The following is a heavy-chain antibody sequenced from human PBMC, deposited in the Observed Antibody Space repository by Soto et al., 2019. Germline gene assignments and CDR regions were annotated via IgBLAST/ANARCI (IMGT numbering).Heavy chain of an antibody. Sequence: GGSLRLSCAASGFTFSSYAMSWVRQAPGKGLEWVSGISGSGDSTYYADSVKGRFTISRDNSKNTLYLQMNSLRAEDTAVYYCASGTNGAFFVYWGQGILVTVSS. V-gene: IGHV3-23*01. J-gene: IGHJ4*02. CDR1: GFTFSSYA. CDR2: ISGSGDST. CDR3: ASGTNGAFFVY. D-gene: IGHD2-8*01.